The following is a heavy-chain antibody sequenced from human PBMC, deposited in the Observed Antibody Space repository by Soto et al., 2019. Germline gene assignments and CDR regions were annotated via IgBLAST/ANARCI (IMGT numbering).Heavy chain of an antibody. Sequence: QVQLVQSGAEVKKPGASVKVSCKASGYTFTGYYLHWIRQAPGQGLEWMGWMRPDSGGANYAQKFQGRVSMTRDTSISTFSMELSRLRSDDTAVYYCARDPHAGVYDYLGQGTLVTVSS. CDR2: MRPDSGGA. J-gene: IGHJ4*02. CDR1: GYTFTGYY. V-gene: IGHV1-2*02. CDR3: ARDPHAGVYDY. D-gene: IGHD3-10*01.